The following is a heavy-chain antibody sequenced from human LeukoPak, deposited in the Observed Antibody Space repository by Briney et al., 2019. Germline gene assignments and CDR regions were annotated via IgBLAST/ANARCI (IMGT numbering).Heavy chain of an antibody. CDR3: ARDIYGGYYFDY. Sequence: SETLSLTCTVSGGSISSYYWSWIRQPPGKGLEWIGYIYYSGSTNYNPSLKSRVTISVDTSKNQFSLKLSSVTAADTAVYYCARDIYGGYYFDYWGQGTLVTVSP. CDR2: IYYSGST. D-gene: IGHD4-17*01. V-gene: IGHV4-59*01. J-gene: IGHJ4*02. CDR1: GGSISSYY.